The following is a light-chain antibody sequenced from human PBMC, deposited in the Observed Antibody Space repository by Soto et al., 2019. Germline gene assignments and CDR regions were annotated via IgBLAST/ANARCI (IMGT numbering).Light chain of an antibody. CDR1: ISNIGKNY. CDR3: GTWDSSLSAPNWV. V-gene: IGLV1-51*01. CDR2: DNN. Sequence: QSVLTQPPSVSAAPGQKVTISCSGSISNIGKNYVSWYQQLPGTAPKVHIYDNNKRPSGIPDRFSGSKSGTSATLGITGLQTGDEADYYCGTWDSSLSAPNWVFGGGTKLTVL. J-gene: IGLJ3*02.